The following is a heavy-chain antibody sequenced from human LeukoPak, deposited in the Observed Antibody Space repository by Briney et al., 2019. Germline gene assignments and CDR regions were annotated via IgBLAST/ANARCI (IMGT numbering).Heavy chain of an antibody. V-gene: IGHV4-59*01. J-gene: IGHJ3*02. CDR2: IYYSGST. D-gene: IGHD4-17*01. Sequence: SETLSLTCTVSGGSISSYYWSWIRQPPGKGLECIGYIYYSGSTNYNPSLKSRVTISVDTSKNQFSLKLSSVTAADTAVYYCARDFSATTVDAFDIWGQGTMVTVSS. CDR3: ARDFSATTVDAFDI. CDR1: GGSISSYY.